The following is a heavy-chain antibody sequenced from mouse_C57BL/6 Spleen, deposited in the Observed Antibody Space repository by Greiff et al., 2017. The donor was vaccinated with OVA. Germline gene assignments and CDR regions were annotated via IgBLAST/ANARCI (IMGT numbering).Heavy chain of an antibody. CDR1: GYTFTSYW. V-gene: IGHV1-61*01. J-gene: IGHJ4*01. CDR3: ARGQLTGYAMDY. Sequence: VQLQQPGAELVRPGSSVKLSCKASGYTFTSYWMDWVKQRPGQGLEWIGNIYPSDSETHYNQKFKDKATLTVDKSSSTAYMQLSSLTSEDSAVYYCARGQLTGYAMDYWGQGTSVTVSS. CDR2: IYPSDSET. D-gene: IGHD4-1*01.